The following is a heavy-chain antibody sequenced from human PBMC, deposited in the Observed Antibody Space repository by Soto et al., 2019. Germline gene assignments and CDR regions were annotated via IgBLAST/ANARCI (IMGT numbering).Heavy chain of an antibody. D-gene: IGHD1-26*01. CDR2: ISYDSTKT. Sequence: GGSLTLSCAASGFTFNSYGMHWVRQGPGNGLEWVAFISYDSTKTYYADSVKGRFTISRDNSNSALYVQMNSLTGEDTAVYYCARTRSAWSDFHYYSLDVWGQGTTVTVSS. CDR1: GFTFNSYG. V-gene: IGHV3-30*03. J-gene: IGHJ6*02. CDR3: ARTRSAWSDFHYYSLDV.